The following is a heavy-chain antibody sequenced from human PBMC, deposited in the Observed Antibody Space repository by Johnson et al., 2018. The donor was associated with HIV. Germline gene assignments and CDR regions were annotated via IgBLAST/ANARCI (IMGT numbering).Heavy chain of an antibody. CDR2: IYSGGTT. V-gene: IGHV3-66*01. J-gene: IGHJ3*02. CDR3: ARDGRDLVTRGGFEI. CDR1: AFTVSDNY. D-gene: IGHD5-18*01. Sequence: MLLVESGGGVVQPGRSLRLSCAASAFTVSDNYLSWVRQAPGKGLECVSVIYSGGTTYYADSVKGRFIISRDSSKNTLYLQMNSLRPDDTAVYYCARDGRDLVTRGGFEIWGPGTVVTVSS.